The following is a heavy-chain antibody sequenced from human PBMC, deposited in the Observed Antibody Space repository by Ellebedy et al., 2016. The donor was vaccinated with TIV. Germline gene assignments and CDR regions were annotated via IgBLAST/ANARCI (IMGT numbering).Heavy chain of an antibody. CDR3: VGFGVFNL. V-gene: IGHV3-7*01. D-gene: IGHD3-3*01. CDR1: GFSFSNFW. J-gene: IGHJ5*02. CDR2: IKTDGSET. Sequence: GESLKISCAAWGFSFSNFWMSWVRQAPGKGQEWVAHIKTDGSETYYVDSVKGRFTISRENAKNALFLQMDGLRVDDSAVYYCVGFGVFNLWGQGAPVTVSS.